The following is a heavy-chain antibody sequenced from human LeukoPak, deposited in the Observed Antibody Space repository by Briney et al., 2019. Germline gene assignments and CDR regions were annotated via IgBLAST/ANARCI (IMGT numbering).Heavy chain of an antibody. J-gene: IGHJ4*02. V-gene: IGHV3-23*01. D-gene: IGHD3-9*01. CDR3: AKFPYYDILTGYQKYYFDY. CDR2: ISGSGGST. CDR1: GFTFSSYA. Sequence: GGSLRLSCAASGFTFSSYAMSWVRQAPGKGLEWVSAISGSGGSTYCADSVKGRFTISRDNSKNTLYLQMNSLRAEDTAVYYCAKFPYYDILTGYQKYYFDYWGQGTLVTVSS.